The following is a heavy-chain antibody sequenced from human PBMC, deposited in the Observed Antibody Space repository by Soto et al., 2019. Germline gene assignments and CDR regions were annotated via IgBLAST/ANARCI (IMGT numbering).Heavy chain of an antibody. Sequence: ASVKVSCKASGYTFTSYGISCVRQAPGQGLEWMGWISAYNGNTNYAQKLQGRVTMTTDTSTSTAYMELRSLRSDDTAVYYCARDQTYYDFWSGYPYYYYYGMDVWGQGTTVTVSS. D-gene: IGHD3-3*01. J-gene: IGHJ6*02. V-gene: IGHV1-18*01. CDR2: ISAYNGNT. CDR1: GYTFTSYG. CDR3: ARDQTYYDFWSGYPYYYYYGMDV.